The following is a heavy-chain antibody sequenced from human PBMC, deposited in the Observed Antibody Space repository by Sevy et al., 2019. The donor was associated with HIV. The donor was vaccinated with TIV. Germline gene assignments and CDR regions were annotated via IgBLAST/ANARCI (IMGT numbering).Heavy chain of an antibody. D-gene: IGHD3-10*01. V-gene: IGHV3-48*02. J-gene: IGHJ4*02. CDR1: GFTFSSYS. CDR2: ISSSSSTI. Sequence: LSLTCAASGFTFSSYSMNWVRQAPGKGLEWVSYISSSSSTIYYADSVKGRFTISRDNAKNSRYLQMNSLRDEDTAVYYCARSPDYYGSGTFDYWGQGTLVTVSS. CDR3: ARSPDYYGSGTFDY.